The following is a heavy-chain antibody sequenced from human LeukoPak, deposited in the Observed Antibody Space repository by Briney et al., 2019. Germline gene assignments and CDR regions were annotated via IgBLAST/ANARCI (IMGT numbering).Heavy chain of an antibody. V-gene: IGHV1-2*02. CDR3: ARDPPGSAARRQVFDI. CDR2: INPNGGGT. Sequence: SVKVSCKASGYSFTDYYMHWVRQAPGQGLEWMGWINPNGGGTNYVQEFQGRVTMTRDTSISTVYMELSRLRSDDTAVYYCARDPPGSAARRQVFDIWGQGTLVTVSS. J-gene: IGHJ3*02. CDR1: GYSFTDYY. D-gene: IGHD6-6*01.